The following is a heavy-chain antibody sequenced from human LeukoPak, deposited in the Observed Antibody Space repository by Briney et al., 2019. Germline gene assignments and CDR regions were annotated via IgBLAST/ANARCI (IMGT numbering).Heavy chain of an antibody. CDR1: GGTFSSYA. D-gene: IGHD2-2*01. V-gene: IGHV1-69*13. Sequence: SVKVSCKASGGTFSSYAISWVRQAPGQGLEWMGGIIPIFGTANYAQKFQGRVTITADESTSTAYMELSSLRSEDTAVYYCARGFPIVPVRYGMDVWGQGTTVTVSS. CDR2: IIPIFGTA. J-gene: IGHJ6*02. CDR3: ARGFPIVPVRYGMDV.